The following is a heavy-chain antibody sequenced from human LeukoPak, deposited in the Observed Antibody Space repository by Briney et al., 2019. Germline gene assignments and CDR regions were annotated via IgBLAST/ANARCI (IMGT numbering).Heavy chain of an antibody. CDR3: ARDGLYCSSTNCYLDY. CDR1: GFTLSSYG. Sequence: GGSLRLSCAASGFTLSSYGMHWVRQAPGKGLEWVAVISYDGSNKYYADSVKGRFTISRDNAKNSLYLQMNSLRAGDTAVYYCARDGLYCSSTNCYLDYWGQGTLVTVSS. J-gene: IGHJ4*02. V-gene: IGHV3-30*03. CDR2: ISYDGSNK. D-gene: IGHD2-2*01.